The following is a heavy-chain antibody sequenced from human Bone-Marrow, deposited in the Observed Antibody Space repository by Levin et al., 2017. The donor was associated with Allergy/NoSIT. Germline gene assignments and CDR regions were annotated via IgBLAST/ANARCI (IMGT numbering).Heavy chain of an antibody. D-gene: IGHD5-12*01. V-gene: IGHV4-59*08. CDR2: IYYSGST. Sequence: SQTLSLTCTVSGGSISSYFWTWIRQPPGKGLEWIGYIYYSGSTNYNPSLKSRVTMSVDTSKNQFSLKLSSVPAADTAVYYCASNSDYGSLYFDYWGQGTLVTVSS. CDR1: GGSISSYF. J-gene: IGHJ4*02. CDR3: ASNSDYGSLYFDY.